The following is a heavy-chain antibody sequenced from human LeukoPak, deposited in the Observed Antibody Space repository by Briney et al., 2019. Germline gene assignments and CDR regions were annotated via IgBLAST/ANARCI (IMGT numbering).Heavy chain of an antibody. V-gene: IGHV1-2*04. J-gene: IGHJ6*02. CDR2: INPNSGGT. CDR3: ARGSSDHGPLGYYGMDV. CDR1: GYTFTGYY. D-gene: IGHD1-14*01. Sequence: GASVKVSCKASGYTFTGYYMHWVRQAPGQGLEWMGWINPNSGGTNYAQKFQGWVTMTRDTSISTAYMELSRLRSDDTAVYYCARGSSDHGPLGYYGMDVWGQGTTVTVSS.